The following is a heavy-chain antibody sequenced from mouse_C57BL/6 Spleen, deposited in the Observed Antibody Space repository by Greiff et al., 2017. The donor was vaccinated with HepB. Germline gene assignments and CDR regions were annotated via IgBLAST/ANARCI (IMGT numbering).Heavy chain of an antibody. CDR1: GFTFSSYG. D-gene: IGHD4-1*01. J-gene: IGHJ2*01. V-gene: IGHV5-6*01. Sequence: EVQGVESGGDLVKPGGSLKLSCAASGFTFSSYGMSWVRQTPDKRLEWVATISSGGSYTYYPDSVKGRFTISRDNAKNTLYLQMSSLKSEDTAMYYCARHGTGTSYFDYWGQGTTLTVSS. CDR2: ISSGGSYT. CDR3: ARHGTGTSYFDY.